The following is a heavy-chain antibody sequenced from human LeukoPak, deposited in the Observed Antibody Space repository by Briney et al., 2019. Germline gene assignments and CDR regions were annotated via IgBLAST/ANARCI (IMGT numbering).Heavy chain of an antibody. CDR2: IYYSGST. J-gene: IGHJ4*02. V-gene: IGHV4-30-4*08. Sequence: SETLSLTCTVSGGSISSGGYYWSWIRQHPGTGLEWIGYIYYSGSTYYNPSLKSRVTISVDTSKNQFSLKLSSVTAADTAVYYCARRAWGSGSYLFDYWGQGTLVTVSS. D-gene: IGHD3-10*01. CDR3: ARRAWGSGSYLFDY. CDR1: GGSISSGGYY.